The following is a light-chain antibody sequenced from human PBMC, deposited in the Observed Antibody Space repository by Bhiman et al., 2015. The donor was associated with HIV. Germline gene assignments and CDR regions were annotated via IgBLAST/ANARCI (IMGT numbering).Light chain of an antibody. CDR1: SSNIGNNY. Sequence: QSLLTQPPSVSAAPGQKVTISCSGSSSNIGNNYVSWYQQLPGTAPKLLIYENNKRPSGIPDRFSGSKSGTSATLGITGLQTGDEADYYCAGWDDSLNGFVGFGGGTKLTVL. J-gene: IGLJ2*01. V-gene: IGLV1-51*02. CDR2: ENN. CDR3: AGWDDSLNGFVG.